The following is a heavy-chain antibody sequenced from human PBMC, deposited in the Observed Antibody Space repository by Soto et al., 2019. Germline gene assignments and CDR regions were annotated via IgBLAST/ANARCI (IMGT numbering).Heavy chain of an antibody. CDR1: GYPFTGYY. V-gene: IGHV1-2*02. Sequence: GSVKVSFKASGYPFTGYYMHLVRQAPGQGLEWMGWINPNSGGTNYAQKFHGRVTMTRDTSISTAYMELSRLRSDDTAVYYCARVKRDAFDIWGQGTMVTVSS. J-gene: IGHJ3*02. CDR2: INPNSGGT. CDR3: ARVKRDAFDI.